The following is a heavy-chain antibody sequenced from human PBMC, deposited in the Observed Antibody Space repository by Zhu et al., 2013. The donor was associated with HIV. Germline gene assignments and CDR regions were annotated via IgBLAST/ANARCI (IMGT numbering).Heavy chain of an antibody. CDR1: GGTFNSYA. CDR2: IIPIFDTT. J-gene: IGHJ6*02. V-gene: IGHV1-69*01. D-gene: IGHD3-3*01. Sequence: QVQLVQSGAEVKKPGSSVKVSCRSSGGTFNSYAINWVRQAPGHGPEWLGGIIPIFDTTNYAQRFQGRVTITADESTGTAYMDLSSLTSDDTAVYYCARVLEVTTEYYQHGMDVWGQGTTVTVSS. CDR3: ARVLEVTTEYYQHGMDV.